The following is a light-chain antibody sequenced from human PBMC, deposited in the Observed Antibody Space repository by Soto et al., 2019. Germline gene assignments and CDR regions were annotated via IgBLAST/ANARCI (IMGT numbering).Light chain of an antibody. CDR2: DVS. Sequence: HSALTQPASVSGSPGQSIAISCTGTSGDIGGYNYVSWYQQHPGRAPKLMIYDVSNRPSGVSTRFSGSKSDNTASLTISGLQPEDEGDYYCLSYTTSSTYVFGTGTKLTVL. CDR1: SGDIGGYNY. V-gene: IGLV2-14*03. CDR3: LSYTTSSTYV. J-gene: IGLJ1*01.